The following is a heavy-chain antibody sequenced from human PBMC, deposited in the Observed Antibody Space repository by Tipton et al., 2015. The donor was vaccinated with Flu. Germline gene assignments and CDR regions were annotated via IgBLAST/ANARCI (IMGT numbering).Heavy chain of an antibody. J-gene: IGHJ5*02. Sequence: QVQLVQSGAEVKKPGASVTVSCKASGYTFTRYGISWVRQAPGQGLDWMGWIRGYNGNTKYAQEFQGRVTMTTDTSTSTAYMELRSLRSDDTAVYYCARSQVDSNYTPNWFDPWGQGTLVTVSS. D-gene: IGHD3/OR15-3a*01. CDR3: ARSQVDSNYTPNWFDP. V-gene: IGHV1-18*01. CDR2: IRGYNGNT. CDR1: GYTFTRYG.